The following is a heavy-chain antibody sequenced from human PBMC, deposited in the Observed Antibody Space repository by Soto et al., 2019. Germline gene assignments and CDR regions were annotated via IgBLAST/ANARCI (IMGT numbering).Heavy chain of an antibody. CDR1: GVTFSSDA. CDR3: AKDPRPGLVLRSLEIAFDI. J-gene: IGHJ3*02. Sequence: PGGSLRLSGAASGVTFSSDAMSWVRQAPGKGREWVSAIRGSGGSTYYADSVKGRFTLSRHNSKNTLYLQMNSLRAEDTAVYYCAKDPRPGLVLRSLEIAFDIWGQGTMVTVSS. D-gene: IGHD3-3*01. CDR2: IRGSGGST. V-gene: IGHV3-23*01.